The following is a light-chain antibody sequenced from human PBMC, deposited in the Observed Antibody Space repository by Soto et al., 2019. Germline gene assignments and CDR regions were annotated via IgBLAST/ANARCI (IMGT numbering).Light chain of an antibody. CDR3: SAYTSRSTLV. CDR2: EVR. CDR1: SRDIGAYNL. J-gene: IGLJ2*01. V-gene: IGLV2-14*01. Sequence: QSVLTQPASLSGSPGQSITISCSGTSRDIGAYNLVSWYQQLPGKAPKLLIYEVRSRPPGISYRFSGSKSGTTASLTISSLLPEDEADYYCSAYTSRSTLVFGGGTKLTVL.